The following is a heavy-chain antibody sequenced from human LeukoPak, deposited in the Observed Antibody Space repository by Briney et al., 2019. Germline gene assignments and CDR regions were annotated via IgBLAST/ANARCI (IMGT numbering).Heavy chain of an antibody. V-gene: IGHV1-2*02. CDR2: INLNSGGT. Sequence: ASVKVSCKASGYTFTGYYIHWVRQAPGQGLEWMGWINLNSGGTNYAQKFQGRVTMTRDTSISTAYMDLSRLTSDDTAVYYCARDAIVRDYSNSDYWGQGTLVTVSS. D-gene: IGHD4-11*01. CDR3: ARDAIVRDYSNSDY. CDR1: GYTFTGYY. J-gene: IGHJ4*02.